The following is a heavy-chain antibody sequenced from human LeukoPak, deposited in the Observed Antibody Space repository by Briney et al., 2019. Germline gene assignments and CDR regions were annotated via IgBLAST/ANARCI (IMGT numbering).Heavy chain of an antibody. CDR3: ARDRPYDTYFDY. CDR1: GFTFATYE. J-gene: IGHJ4*02. Sequence: GGSLRLSCAASGFTFATYEMNWVRQAPGKGLEWVSYISRSGSDIDYADSVKGRFTISRDNAKNSLYLQMNSLRAEDTAVYYCARDRPYDTYFDYWGQGTLVTVSS. V-gene: IGHV3-48*03. CDR2: ISRSGSDI. D-gene: IGHD3-22*01.